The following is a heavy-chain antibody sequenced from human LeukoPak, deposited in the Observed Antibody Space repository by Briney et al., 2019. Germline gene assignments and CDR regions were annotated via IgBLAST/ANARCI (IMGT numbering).Heavy chain of an antibody. Sequence: PSQTLSLTCTVSGGSISSGGYDWSCLRQPPGKGLEWIGYIYHSGSTYYNPSLKSRVTISVDRSKNQFSLKLSSVTAADTAVYYCARGESYYPFDYWGQGTLVTVSS. CDR2: IYHSGST. J-gene: IGHJ4*02. V-gene: IGHV4-30-2*01. D-gene: IGHD1-26*01. CDR3: ARGESYYPFDY. CDR1: GGSISSGGYD.